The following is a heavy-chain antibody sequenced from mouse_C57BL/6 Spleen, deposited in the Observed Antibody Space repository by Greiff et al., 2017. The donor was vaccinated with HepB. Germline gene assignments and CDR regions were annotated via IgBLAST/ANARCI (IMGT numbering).Heavy chain of an antibody. D-gene: IGHD2-2*01. V-gene: IGHV3-6*01. J-gene: IGHJ2*01. CDR1: GYSITSGYY. Sequence: EVQLKESGPGLVKPSQSLSLTCSVTGYSITSGYYWNWIRQFPGNKLEWMGYISYDGSNNYNPSLKNRISITRDTSKNQFFLKLNSVTTEDTATYYCARGDGYDPYYFDYWGQGTTLTVSS. CDR2: ISYDGSN. CDR3: ARGDGYDPYYFDY.